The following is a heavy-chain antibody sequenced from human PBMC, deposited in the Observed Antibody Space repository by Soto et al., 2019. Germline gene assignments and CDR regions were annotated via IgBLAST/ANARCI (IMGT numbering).Heavy chain of an antibody. D-gene: IGHD7-27*01. CDR1: GGSISSGAYY. V-gene: IGHV4-30-4*01. CDR2: IYYTGST. CDR3: ARILTGTRLGIQWHFDL. Sequence: PSETLSLTCTVSGGSISSGAYYWSWIRQPPGKGLEWIGYIYYTGSTYYDPSLKSRLTISVDTSQNQFSLKLSSVTAADTAVYYCARILTGTRLGIQWHFDLWGRGTLVTVSS. J-gene: IGHJ2*01.